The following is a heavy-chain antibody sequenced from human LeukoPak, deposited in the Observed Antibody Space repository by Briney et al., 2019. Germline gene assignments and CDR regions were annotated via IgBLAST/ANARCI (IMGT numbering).Heavy chain of an antibody. V-gene: IGHV3-48*04. Sequence: GGSLRLSCAASGFTFSSYSMNWVRQAPGKGLEWVSYISSSSNTIHYAESVKGRFTISGDNAKNTLHLQMNSLRAEDTAVYYCARGGYYGSGRYYFDSWGQGTLVTVSS. CDR2: ISSSSNTI. CDR1: GFTFSSYS. D-gene: IGHD3-3*01. CDR3: ARGGYYGSGRYYFDS. J-gene: IGHJ4*02.